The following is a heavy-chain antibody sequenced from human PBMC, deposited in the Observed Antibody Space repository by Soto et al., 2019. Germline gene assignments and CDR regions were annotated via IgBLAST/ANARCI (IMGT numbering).Heavy chain of an antibody. CDR1: GFTFRSYE. CDR3: GRERSGTYKTFDY. J-gene: IGHJ4*02. V-gene: IGHV3-48*03. CDR2: ISGSGTTI. D-gene: IGHD1-26*01. Sequence: EVQLVESGGGLVQPGGSLRLSCEALGFTFRSYEMSWVRQAPGKGLEWVSHISGSGTTISYRDAVKGRFAISRDNAKNSLYLQMNSLTAEDTGIYYCGRERSGTYKTFDYWGQGTQVTVSS.